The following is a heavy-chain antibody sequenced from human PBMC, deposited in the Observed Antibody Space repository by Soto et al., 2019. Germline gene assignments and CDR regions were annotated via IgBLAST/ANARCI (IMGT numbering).Heavy chain of an antibody. J-gene: IGHJ4*02. CDR2: IYYSGST. CDR1: GGSISSSSYY. CDR3: ATGPNSGSTDY. V-gene: IGHV4-39*01. Sequence: QLQLQESGPGLVKPSETLSLTCTVSGGSISSSSYYWGWIRQPPGKGLEWIGSIYYSGSTYYNPSLKSRVTISVDTSKNQFSLKLSSVTAADTAVYYCATGPNSGSTDYWGQGTLVTVSS. D-gene: IGHD3-10*01.